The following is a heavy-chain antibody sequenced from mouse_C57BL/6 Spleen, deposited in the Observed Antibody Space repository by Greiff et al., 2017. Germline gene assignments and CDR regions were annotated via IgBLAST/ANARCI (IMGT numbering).Heavy chain of an antibody. J-gene: IGHJ4*01. D-gene: IGHD2-1*01. CDR2: IYPGSGNT. CDR3: ARGRVYGNYEDYAMDD. CDR1: GYTFTDYY. Sequence: VQLQQSGAELVRPGASVKLSCKASGYTFTDYYINWVKQRPGQGLEWIARIYPGSGNTYYNEKFKGKATLTAEKSSSTAYMQLSSLTSEDSAVYFCARGRVYGNYEDYAMDDWGQGTSVTVSS. V-gene: IGHV1-76*01.